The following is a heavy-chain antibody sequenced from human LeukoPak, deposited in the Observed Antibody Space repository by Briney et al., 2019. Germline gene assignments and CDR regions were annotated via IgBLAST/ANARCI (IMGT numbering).Heavy chain of an antibody. V-gene: IGHV3-48*01. CDR3: AASYSETQLFYFDY. J-gene: IGHJ4*02. D-gene: IGHD1-26*01. CDR2: ISSSSTST. CDR1: GFSFSRYS. Sequence: GGSLRLSCAASGFSFSRYSMICVRQAPGKGLECISYISSSSTSTFYADSVKGRFIISRDNGKNSLYLQMNSLSAEDTAVYYCAASYSETQLFYFDYWGQGNLVTVSS.